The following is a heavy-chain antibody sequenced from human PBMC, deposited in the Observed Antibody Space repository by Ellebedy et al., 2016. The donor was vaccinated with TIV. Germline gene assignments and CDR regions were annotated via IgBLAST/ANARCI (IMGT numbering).Heavy chain of an antibody. V-gene: IGHV4-4*07. D-gene: IGHD1-14*01. J-gene: IGHJ2*01. Sequence: SETLSLTXTVSGGSFSSYYWSWIRQSAGKGLEWIGRIFMSGSMTYNPSLKNRVTMSVDASKTQLSLNLSSVTAADTAVYFCARLRQSRDRSHWYFDLWGRGTLVTVSS. CDR3: ARLRQSRDRSHWYFDL. CDR2: IFMSGSM. CDR1: GGSFSSYY.